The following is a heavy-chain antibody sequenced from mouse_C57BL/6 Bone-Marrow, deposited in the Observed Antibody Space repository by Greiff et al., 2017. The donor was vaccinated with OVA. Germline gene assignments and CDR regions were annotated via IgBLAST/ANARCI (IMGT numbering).Heavy chain of an antibody. Sequence: QVQLKQSGAELARPGASVKLSCKASGYTFTSYGISWVKQRTGQGLEWIGEIYPRSGNTYYNEKFKGKATLTADKSSSTAYMELRSLTSEDSAVYFCARCAYYYGSSYFDYWGQGTTLTVSS. CDR2: IYPRSGNT. CDR3: ARCAYYYGSSYFDY. J-gene: IGHJ2*01. V-gene: IGHV1-81*01. CDR1: GYTFTSYG. D-gene: IGHD1-1*01.